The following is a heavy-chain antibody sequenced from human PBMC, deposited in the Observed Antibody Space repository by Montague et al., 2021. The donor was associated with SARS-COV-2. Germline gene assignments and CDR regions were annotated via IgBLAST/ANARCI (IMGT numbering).Heavy chain of an antibody. CDR3: ARDSGYYDSSGYSYDAFDI. V-gene: IGHV4-31*03. D-gene: IGHD3-22*01. J-gene: IGHJ3*02. CDR1: GGSISSGGSY. Sequence: TLSLTCTVSGGSISSGGSYWSWIRQHPGKGLEWIGYIYHTGSTHYXPSLKSRVTISKETSKNHFSLNLSSVTAADSAVYYCARDSGYYDSSGYSYDAFDIWGQGTKVTVSS. CDR2: IYHTGST.